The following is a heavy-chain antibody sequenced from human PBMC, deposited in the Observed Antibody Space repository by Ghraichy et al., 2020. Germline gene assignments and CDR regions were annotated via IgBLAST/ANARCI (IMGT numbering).Heavy chain of an antibody. CDR2: IYYSGST. V-gene: IGHV4-59*01. CDR1: GGSISSYY. D-gene: IGHD3-3*01. Sequence: GSLRLSCTVSGGSISSYYWSWIRQPPGKGLEWIGYIYYSGSTNYNPSLKSRVTISVDTSKNQFSLKLSSVTAADTAVYYCARSEYYDFWSGYYKGYNYYYYYYMDVWGKGTTVTVSS. CDR3: ARSEYYDFWSGYYKGYNYYYYYYMDV. J-gene: IGHJ6*03.